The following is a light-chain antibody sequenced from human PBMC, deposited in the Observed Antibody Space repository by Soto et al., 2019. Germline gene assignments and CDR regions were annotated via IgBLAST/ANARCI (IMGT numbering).Light chain of an antibody. V-gene: IGKV3-20*01. CDR2: GAS. CDR1: QTVNSPY. Sequence: EIVWTQSRGTLSLSPGERGTLSCRTSQTVNSPYLAWYQQKPGQAPRLLISGASTRATGIPDRFSVSGSGTEFTLTISRLESEDFAVYYCYQHETSPPTFGPGTKVDIK. J-gene: IGKJ3*01. CDR3: YQHETSPPT.